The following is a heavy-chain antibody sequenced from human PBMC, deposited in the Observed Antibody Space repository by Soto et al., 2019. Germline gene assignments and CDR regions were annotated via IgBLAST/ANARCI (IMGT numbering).Heavy chain of an antibody. J-gene: IGHJ6*02. CDR2: ISYDGSNK. V-gene: IGHV3-30*03. D-gene: IGHD6-19*01. CDR1: GFTFSSYG. Sequence: PGGSLRLSCAASGFTFSSYGMHWVRQAPGKGLEWVAVISYDGSNKYYADSVKGRFTISRDNSKNTLYLQMNSLRAEDTAVYYCAREQSLAVAGTNYYYGMDVWGQGTTVTVSS. CDR3: AREQSLAVAGTNYYYGMDV.